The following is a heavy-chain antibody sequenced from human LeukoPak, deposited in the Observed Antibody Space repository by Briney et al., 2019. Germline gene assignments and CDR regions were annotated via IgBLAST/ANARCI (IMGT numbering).Heavy chain of an antibody. Sequence: GGSLRLSCAASGFIFSSYSMNWVRQAPGKGLEWVSSISSSSSYIYYADSVKGRFTISRDNAKNSLYLQMNSLRAEDTAVYYCARVLSGSYYVAEWGQGTLVTVSS. CDR3: ARVLSGSYYVAE. CDR1: GFIFSSYS. J-gene: IGHJ4*02. D-gene: IGHD1-26*01. CDR2: ISSSSSYI. V-gene: IGHV3-21*01.